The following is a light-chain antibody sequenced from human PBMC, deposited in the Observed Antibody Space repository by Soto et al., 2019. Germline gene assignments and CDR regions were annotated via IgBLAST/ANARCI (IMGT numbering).Light chain of an antibody. J-gene: IGLJ1*01. CDR1: SSNIGINT. Sequence: VLAQPPSASGTPGQRVTISCSGSSSNIGINTVNWYQQVPGTAPKLLIYTDNQRPSGVPDRFSGSKSGTSASLAISGLQSEDEADYYCAAWDDSLNGLYVFGTGTKVTVL. CDR2: TDN. CDR3: AAWDDSLNGLYV. V-gene: IGLV1-44*01.